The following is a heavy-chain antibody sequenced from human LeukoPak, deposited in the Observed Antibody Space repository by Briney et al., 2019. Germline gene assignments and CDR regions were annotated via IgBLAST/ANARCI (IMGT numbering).Heavy chain of an antibody. J-gene: IGHJ6*03. D-gene: IGHD6-13*01. CDR1: GFTFSSYW. CDR2: IKQDGSEK. CDR3: ARDQAGIAAAGYYYYYMDV. Sequence: GGSLRLSCAASGFTFSSYWMSWVRQAPGKGLEWVAHIKQDGSEKYYVDSVKGRFTISRDNAKNSLYLQMNSLRAEDTAVYYCARDQAGIAAAGYYYYYMDVWGKGTTVTVSS. V-gene: IGHV3-7*01.